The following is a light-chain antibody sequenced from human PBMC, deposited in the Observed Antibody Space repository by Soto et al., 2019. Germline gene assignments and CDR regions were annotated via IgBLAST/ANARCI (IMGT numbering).Light chain of an antibody. CDR3: QQYNNWPPWT. CDR2: AVS. Sequence: EIVMTQSPAPLSVSPGASATLSCRASQSVSSNLAWYQQKPGQGPRLLSYAVSTRATGIPARFRGSGSETEFTLTISNLQSQDFAVYYCQQYNNWPPWTFGQGTKVEIQ. J-gene: IGKJ1*01. CDR1: QSVSSN. V-gene: IGKV3-15*01.